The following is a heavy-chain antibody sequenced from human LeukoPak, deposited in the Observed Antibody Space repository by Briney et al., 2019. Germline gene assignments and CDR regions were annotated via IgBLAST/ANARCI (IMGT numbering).Heavy chain of an antibody. CDR3: ARPGYSSSWYNTLDY. V-gene: IGHV4-34*01. J-gene: IGHJ4*02. CDR2: INHSGST. D-gene: IGHD6-13*01. CDR1: GGSFSGYY. Sequence: PSETLSLTCAVYGGSFSGYYWSWIRQPPGKGLEWIGEINHSGSTNYNPSLKSRVTISVDTSKNQFSLKLSSVTAADTAVYYCARPGYSSSWYNTLDYWGQGTLVTVSS.